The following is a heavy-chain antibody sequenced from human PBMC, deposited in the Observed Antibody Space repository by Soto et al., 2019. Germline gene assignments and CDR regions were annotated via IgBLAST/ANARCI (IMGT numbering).Heavy chain of an antibody. Sequence: ASVKVSCKASGYTFTSYDINWVRQATGQGLEWMGWMNPNSGNTGYAQKFQGRVTITRNTSISTAYMELSSLRSEDTAVYYCARWRGCSSTSCYYYYYGMDVWGQGTTVTVSS. V-gene: IGHV1-8*01. CDR3: ARWRGCSSTSCYYYYYGMDV. CDR1: GYTFTSYD. D-gene: IGHD2-2*01. CDR2: MNPNSGNT. J-gene: IGHJ6*02.